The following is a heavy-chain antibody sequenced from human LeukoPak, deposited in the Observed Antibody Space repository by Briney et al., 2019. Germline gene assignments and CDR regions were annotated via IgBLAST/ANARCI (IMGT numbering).Heavy chain of an antibody. D-gene: IGHD1-26*01. CDR1: GFTFSDHY. Sequence: GGSLRLSCAAAGFTFSDHYMTWIRQAPGKALEWVPYISPDGTTSYYADSLKGRFTVSRDNAKNSLYLQMNSLSAEDTAVYFCARGQWGLDYWGQGALVTVSS. J-gene: IGHJ4*02. CDR3: ARGQWGLDY. V-gene: IGHV3-11*01. CDR2: ISPDGTTS.